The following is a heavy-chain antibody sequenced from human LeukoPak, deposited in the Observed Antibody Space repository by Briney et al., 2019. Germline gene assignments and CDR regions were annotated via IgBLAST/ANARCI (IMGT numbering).Heavy chain of an antibody. V-gene: IGHV3-48*03. CDR3: ARDLVWFGEPKGYYNYMDV. Sequence: GGSLRLSCAASGFTFSSYEMNWVCQAPGKGLEWVSYISSSGSTIYYADSVKGRFTISRDDAKNSLYLQMNTLRAEDTAVYYCARDLVWFGEPKGYYNYMDVWGKGTTVTVSS. CDR2: ISSSGSTI. CDR1: GFTFSSYE. D-gene: IGHD3-10*01. J-gene: IGHJ6*03.